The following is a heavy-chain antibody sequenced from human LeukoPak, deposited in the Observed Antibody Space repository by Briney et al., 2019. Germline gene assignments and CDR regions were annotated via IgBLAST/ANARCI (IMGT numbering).Heavy chain of an antibody. Sequence: GGSLRLSCAASGFTFSSYWMNWVRQAPGKGLEWVANIKEDGSEKYYVDSVKGRFTISRDNAKNSLYLQINSLRAEDTAVYYCARGGGWYFDYLGQGTLVTVPS. V-gene: IGHV3-7*01. CDR1: GFTFSSYW. CDR2: IKEDGSEK. CDR3: ARGGGWYFDY. J-gene: IGHJ4*02. D-gene: IGHD6-19*01.